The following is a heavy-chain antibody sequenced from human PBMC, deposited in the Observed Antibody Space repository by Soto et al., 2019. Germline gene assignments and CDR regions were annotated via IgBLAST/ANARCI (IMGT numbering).Heavy chain of an antibody. J-gene: IGHJ6*03. D-gene: IGHD6-13*01. Sequence: EVQLVESGGGLVKPGGSLRLSCAASGFTFSNAWMSWVRQAPGKGLEWVGRIKSKTDGGTTDYAAPVKGRFTISRDDSKNTLYLQMNSLKTEDTAVYYCTTDLREVAAAGSTHYYYMDVWGKGTTVTVSS. CDR3: TTDLREVAAAGSTHYYYMDV. CDR1: GFTFSNAW. CDR2: IKSKTDGGTT. V-gene: IGHV3-15*01.